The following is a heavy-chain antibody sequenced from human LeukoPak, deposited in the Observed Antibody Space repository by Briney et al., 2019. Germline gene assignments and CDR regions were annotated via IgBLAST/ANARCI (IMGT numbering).Heavy chain of an antibody. CDR1: GFTFRNYG. J-gene: IGHJ4*02. Sequence: PGGSLRLSCAASGFTFRNYGMHWVRQAPGKGLEWVAVTSHDGSNKYYTDSVKGRFTISRDNSKGTLYLQMNSLRPEDTAVYYCVKDWGAYFASGSSYFDYWGQGTLVTVSS. V-gene: IGHV3-30*18. CDR3: VKDWGAYFASGSSYFDY. D-gene: IGHD3-10*01. CDR2: TSHDGSNK.